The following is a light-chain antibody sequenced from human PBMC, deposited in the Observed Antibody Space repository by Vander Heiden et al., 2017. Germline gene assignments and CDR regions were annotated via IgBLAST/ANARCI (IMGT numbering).Light chain of an antibody. CDR2: WAS. V-gene: IGKV4-1*01. CDR3: QQYYRTPGLAVST. CDR1: QSVLYSSNNKNY. J-gene: IGKJ2*01. Sequence: DIVMTQSPDSLAVSLGERATINCKSSQSVLYSSNNKNYLAWYQQKPGQPPKLLIYWASTRESGVPDRFSGSGYGIDFTLTISSLQAEEVAVYYCQQYYRTPGLAVSTFGQGTRLEMK.